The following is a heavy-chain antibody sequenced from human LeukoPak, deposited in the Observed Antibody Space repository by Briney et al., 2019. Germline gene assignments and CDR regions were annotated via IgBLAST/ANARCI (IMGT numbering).Heavy chain of an antibody. CDR1: GFTFSSYW. CDR3: ARDKIVGPTRFDY. CDR2: IKQERGEI. D-gene: IGHD1-26*01. J-gene: IGHJ4*02. Sequence: GGSLRLSCVASGFTFSSYWMSWVRQAPGKGPEWVANIKQERGEIYYVDSVKGGFTISRDNAKNSLYLQMNSLRAEDTAVYYCARDKIVGPTRFDYWGQGILVTVSS. V-gene: IGHV3-7*03.